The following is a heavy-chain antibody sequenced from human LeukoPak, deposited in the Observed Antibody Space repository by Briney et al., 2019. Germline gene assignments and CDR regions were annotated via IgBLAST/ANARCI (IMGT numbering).Heavy chain of an antibody. Sequence: ASVKVSCKVSGYTLTELSMHWVRQAPGKGLEWMGGFDPEDGETIYAQKFQGRVTMTEDTSTDTAYMELSSLRPEDTAVYYCAGTFRFWRGYYFDYWGQGTLVTVSS. D-gene: IGHD3-3*01. J-gene: IGHJ4*02. CDR1: GYTLTELS. V-gene: IGHV1-24*01. CDR3: AGTFRFWRGYYFDY. CDR2: FDPEDGET.